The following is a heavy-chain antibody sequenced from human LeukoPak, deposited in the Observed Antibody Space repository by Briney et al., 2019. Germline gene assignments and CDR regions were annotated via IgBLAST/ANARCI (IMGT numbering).Heavy chain of an antibody. J-gene: IGHJ4*02. CDR2: IKQDGSDI. V-gene: IGHV3-7*04. CDR3: ARAMSTFGGVRNYFDS. CDR1: GFTFSRYW. Sequence: GGSLRLSCAASGFTFSRYWMSWVRQAPGKGLEWVANIKQDGSDIYYVDSVKGRFTISRDNAKNSLYLQMNSLRAEDTAVYYCARAMSTFGGVRNYFDSWGQGTLVTVSS. D-gene: IGHD3-16*01.